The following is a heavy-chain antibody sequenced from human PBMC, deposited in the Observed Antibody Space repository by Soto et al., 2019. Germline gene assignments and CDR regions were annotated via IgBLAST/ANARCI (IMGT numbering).Heavy chain of an antibody. Sequence: GESLKISCKGSGYSFTSYWISWVRQMPGKGLEWMGRIDPSDSYTNYSPSFQGHVTISADKSISTAYLQWSSLKASDTAMYYCARCPPAILHSGEFDYWGQGTLVTVSS. CDR2: IDPSDSYT. CDR1: GYSFTSYW. D-gene: IGHD2-15*01. J-gene: IGHJ4*02. CDR3: ARCPPAILHSGEFDY. V-gene: IGHV5-10-1*01.